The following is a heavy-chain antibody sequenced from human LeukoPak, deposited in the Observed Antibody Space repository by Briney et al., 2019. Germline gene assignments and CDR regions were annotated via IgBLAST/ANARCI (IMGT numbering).Heavy chain of an antibody. CDR1: GFTFSTYN. CDR3: TAAWSNFDF. D-gene: IGHD6-25*01. CDR2: ISGGSSYI. Sequence: GGSLRLSCAASGFTFSTYNMNWVRQAPGKGLEWVSSISGGSSYIYYADSVRGRFTISRDNAKTSLYLQMNSLRPEDTAIYYCTAAWSNFDFWGQGILVAVSS. J-gene: IGHJ4*02. V-gene: IGHV3-21*01.